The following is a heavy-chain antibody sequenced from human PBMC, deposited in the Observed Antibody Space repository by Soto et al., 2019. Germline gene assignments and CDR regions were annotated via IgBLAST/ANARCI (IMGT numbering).Heavy chain of an antibody. CDR2: IYHSGST. CDR3: ATSFNYDFTYGMDV. V-gene: IGHV4-30-2*01. J-gene: IGHJ6*02. D-gene: IGHD3-3*01. CDR1: GGSISSGGYS. Sequence: QLQLQESGSGLVKPSQTLSLTCAVSGGSISSGGYSWSWIRQPPGKGLEWIGYIYHSGSTYYNPSLKSRVTISVDRSKNQFSLKLSSVTAADTALYYCATSFNYDFTYGMDVWGQGTTVTFSS.